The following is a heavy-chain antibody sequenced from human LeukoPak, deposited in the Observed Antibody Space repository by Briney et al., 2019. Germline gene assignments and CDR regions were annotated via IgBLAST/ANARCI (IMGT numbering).Heavy chain of an antibody. CDR1: GYTFTGYY. J-gene: IGHJ3*02. D-gene: IGHD5-24*01. V-gene: IGHV1-2*02. CDR2: INPNSGGT. Sequence: EASVKVSCKASGYTFTGYYMHWVRQAPGQGLEWMGWINPNSGGTNYAQKFQGRVTMTRDTSISTAYMELSSLRSEDTAIYYCARIRDGYNDAYDIWGQGTVVTVPS. CDR3: ARIRDGYNDAYDI.